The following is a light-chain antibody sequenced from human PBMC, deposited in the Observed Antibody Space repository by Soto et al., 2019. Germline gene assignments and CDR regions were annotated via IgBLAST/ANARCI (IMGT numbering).Light chain of an antibody. Sequence: EIVLTQSPGTLSLSPGERATLSCRASQSVSSNSLAWYHQKPGQPPRLLMYGASTRATGIPARFSGSGSGTEFTLTISSLQSEDFAVYYCQQYYNWPPITFGQGTRLEIK. J-gene: IGKJ5*01. CDR2: GAS. CDR1: QSVSSN. V-gene: IGKV3-15*01. CDR3: QQYYNWPPIT.